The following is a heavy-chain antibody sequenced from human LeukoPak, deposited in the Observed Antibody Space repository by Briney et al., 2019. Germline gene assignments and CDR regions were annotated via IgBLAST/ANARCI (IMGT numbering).Heavy chain of an antibody. Sequence: SETLSLTCAVSGGSFSGHYWNWIRQPPGKGLEWIGSIYYSGSTYYNPSLKSRVTISVDTSKNQFSLKLSSVTAADTAVYYCAGNGLLWFGELLSNYYFDYWGQGTLVTVSS. V-gene: IGHV4-59*05. CDR2: IYYSGST. D-gene: IGHD3-10*01. CDR3: AGNGLLWFGELLSNYYFDY. CDR1: GGSFSGHY. J-gene: IGHJ4*02.